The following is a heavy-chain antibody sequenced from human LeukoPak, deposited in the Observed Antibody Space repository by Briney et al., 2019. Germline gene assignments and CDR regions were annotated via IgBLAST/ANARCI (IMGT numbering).Heavy chain of an antibody. CDR2: FYYSGSD. CDR1: GASITSYY. J-gene: IGHJ4*02. D-gene: IGHD2-15*01. V-gene: IGHV4-59*01. CDR3: VRGYCSGATCYHFDY. Sequence: SETLSLTCTVSGASITSYYWNWVRQPPGKGLEWLGYFYYSGSDNYNPSLKSRITISVDTSKTQFSLNLSSVTAADTAVYYCVRGYCSGATCYHFDYWGQGTLVTVSS.